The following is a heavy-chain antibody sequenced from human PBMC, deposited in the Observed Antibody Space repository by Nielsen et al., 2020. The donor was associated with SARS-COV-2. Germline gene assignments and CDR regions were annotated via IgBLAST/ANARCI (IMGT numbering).Heavy chain of an antibody. D-gene: IGHD4-17*01. CDR3: AKDAFGDYEAECFHH. V-gene: IGHV3-66*01. J-gene: IGHJ1*01. CDR2: IYTDGST. Sequence: GGSLRLSCGASGLTISSSFMSWARQAAGKGLDWVSVIYTDGSTSHADSVKGRFTISRDNSKNTVSLQLDSLRPDDTAVYFCAKDAFGDYEAECFHHWGQGTLVTVSS. CDR1: GLTISSSF.